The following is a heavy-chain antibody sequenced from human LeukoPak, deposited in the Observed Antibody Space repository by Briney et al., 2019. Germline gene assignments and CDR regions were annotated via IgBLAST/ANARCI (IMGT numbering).Heavy chain of an antibody. V-gene: IGHV4-38-2*02. Sequence: SETLSLTCTVSGYSISSGYYWGWIRQPPGKGLEWIGSIYHSGSTYYNPSLKSRVTISVDTSKNQFSLQLSSVTAADTAVYYCARVSDDAFDIWGQGTMVTVSS. CDR2: IYHSGST. J-gene: IGHJ3*02. CDR3: ARVSDDAFDI. CDR1: GYSISSGYY.